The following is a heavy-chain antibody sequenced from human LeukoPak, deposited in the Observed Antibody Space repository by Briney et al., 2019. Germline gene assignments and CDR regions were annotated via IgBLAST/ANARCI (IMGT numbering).Heavy chain of an antibody. J-gene: IGHJ3*02. D-gene: IGHD3-10*01. CDR3: ASVHYGNAFDI. Sequence: ASVKVSCKASGYTFTGYYMHWVRQAPGQGLEWMAWINPNSGGTSYAQKFQGRVIMTRDTSISTAYMELSRLRFDDTAVYYCASVHYGNAFDIWGQGTVVTVSS. CDR1: GYTFTGYY. V-gene: IGHV1-2*02. CDR2: INPNSGGT.